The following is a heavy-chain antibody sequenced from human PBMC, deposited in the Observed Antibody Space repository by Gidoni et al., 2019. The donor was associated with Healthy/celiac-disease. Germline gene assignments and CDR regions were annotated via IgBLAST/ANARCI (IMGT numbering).Heavy chain of an antibody. J-gene: IGHJ6*03. V-gene: IGHV4-59*01. D-gene: IGHD2-2*01. CDR3: ARGGSSSDIVVVPAAYNYYYYYYMDV. CDR2: IYYSGST. Sequence: QVQLQESGPGLVKPSETLSLTCTVSGGSISSYYWSWIRQPPGKGLEWIGYIYYSGSTNYNPSLKSRVTISVDTSKNQFSLKLSSVTAADTAVYYCARGGSSSDIVVVPAAYNYYYYYYMDVWGKGTTVTVSS. CDR1: GGSISSYY.